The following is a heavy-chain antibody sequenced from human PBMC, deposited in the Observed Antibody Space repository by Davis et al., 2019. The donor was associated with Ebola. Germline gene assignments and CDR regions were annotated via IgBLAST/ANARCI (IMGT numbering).Heavy chain of an antibody. CDR1: GGSISGYY. V-gene: IGHV4-59*01. Sequence: PSETLSLTCTVSGGSISGYYWSWIRQPPGKGLEWLGYFYSSGNIDYKPSLRSRVTISVDTAKNQISLRLTSVTAADTASYYCARGRLGGGGRGLFFDYWGQGFLVTVSS. CDR3: ARGRLGGGGRGLFFDY. CDR2: FYSSGNI. J-gene: IGHJ4*02. D-gene: IGHD7-27*01.